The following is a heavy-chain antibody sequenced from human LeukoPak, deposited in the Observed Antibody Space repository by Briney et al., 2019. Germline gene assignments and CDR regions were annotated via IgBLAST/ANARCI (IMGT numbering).Heavy chain of an antibody. CDR1: GFTFSSYA. Sequence: GGYLRLSCAASGFTFSSYAMHWVRQAPGKGLEYASATSGNGGSTYYANSVKGRFTISRYNSKNTLYLQMGSLRAEDMAVYYCARRSFGDDYDYWGQGTLVTVSP. CDR3: ARRSFGDDYDY. V-gene: IGHV3-64*01. D-gene: IGHD2-21*01. CDR2: TSGNGGST. J-gene: IGHJ4*02.